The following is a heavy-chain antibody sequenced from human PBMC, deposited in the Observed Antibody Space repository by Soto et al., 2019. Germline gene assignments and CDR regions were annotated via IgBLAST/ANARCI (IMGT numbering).Heavy chain of an antibody. V-gene: IGHV1-69*06. CDR1: GCTVSSYA. CDR3: ARAAGAMGYSSGGSCYSSAFDY. J-gene: IGHJ4*02. Sequence: GSSVKVSCKASGCTVSSYAISWVRHSPGQGLEWMGGIIPIFGTANYAQKFQGRVTITADKSTSTAYMELSSLRSEDTAVYYFARAAGAMGYSSGGSCYSSAFDYWGQGTLVTVSS. D-gene: IGHD2-15*01. CDR2: IIPIFGTA.